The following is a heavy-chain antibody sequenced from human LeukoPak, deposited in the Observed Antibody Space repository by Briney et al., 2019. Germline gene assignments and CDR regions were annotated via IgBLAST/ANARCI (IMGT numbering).Heavy chain of an antibody. CDR1: GFTFSSYG. V-gene: IGHV3-33*01. J-gene: IGHJ4*02. CDR2: IWYDGSNK. Sequence: GESLKISCAASGFTFSSYGMHWVRQAPGKGLEWVAVIWYDGSNKYYADSVKGRFTISRDNSKNTLYLQMNSLRAEDTAVYCCARGVIAAAGIVDYWGQGTLVTVSS. D-gene: IGHD6-13*01. CDR3: ARGVIAAAGIVDY.